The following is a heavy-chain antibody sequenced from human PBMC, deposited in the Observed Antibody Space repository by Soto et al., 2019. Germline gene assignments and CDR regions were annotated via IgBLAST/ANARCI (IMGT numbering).Heavy chain of an antibody. J-gene: IGHJ4*02. CDR2: INAGNGKT. Sequence: GASVKVSCKASGYTFSSYAMHWVRQAPGQRLEWMGWINAGNGKTKYSQIFQGRVTITRDTSASTAYMELSSLRSEDTAVYYCARSLIMITFGGVIEGLDYCGQGTLVTVSS. CDR3: ARSLIMITFGGVIEGLDY. CDR1: GYTFSSYA. V-gene: IGHV1-3*01. D-gene: IGHD3-16*01.